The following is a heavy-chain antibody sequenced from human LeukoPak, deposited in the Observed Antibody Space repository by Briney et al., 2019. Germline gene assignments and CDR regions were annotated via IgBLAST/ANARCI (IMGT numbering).Heavy chain of an antibody. D-gene: IGHD3-22*01. CDR3: ARDRTARAYYYDSSGYYRGFDY. Sequence: GGSLRLSCAASGFTFSSYSMNWVRQAPGKGLEWVSSISSSSSYIYYADSVKGRFTISRDNAKNSLYLQMNSLRAEDTAVYYCARDRTARAYYYDSSGYYRGFDYWGQGTLVTVSS. J-gene: IGHJ4*02. V-gene: IGHV3-21*01. CDR2: ISSSSSYI. CDR1: GFTFSSYS.